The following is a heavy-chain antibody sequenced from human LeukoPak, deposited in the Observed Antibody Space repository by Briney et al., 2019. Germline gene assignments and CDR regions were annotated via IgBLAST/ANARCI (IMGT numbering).Heavy chain of an antibody. CDR3: ARDADSSGETCLEYFPH. V-gene: IGHV1-2*02. D-gene: IGHD3-22*01. Sequence: ASVKVSCKASGYTFTAHYLHWVRQAPGQGLEWMGWINPNSGGTNYAQRFQGRVTMTRDTSISTAYMELSSLRSDDTALYFCARDADSSGETCLEYFPHWGQGTLVTVSS. CDR1: GYTFTAHY. J-gene: IGHJ1*01. CDR2: INPNSGGT.